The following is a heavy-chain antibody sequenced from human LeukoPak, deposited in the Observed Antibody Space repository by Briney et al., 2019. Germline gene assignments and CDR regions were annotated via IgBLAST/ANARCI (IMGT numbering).Heavy chain of an antibody. CDR3: ARVAATVTTNFYYYIDV. J-gene: IGHJ6*03. Sequence: PGGSLRLSCAASGFSVSSNYMNWVRQAPGQGLEWVSVIYSSGYTYYADSVKGRFTISRDNAKNTLYLQMNSLRAEDTALYYCARVAATVTTNFYYYIDVWGEGTTVTVSS. CDR2: IYSSGYT. CDR1: GFSVSSNY. D-gene: IGHD4-17*01. V-gene: IGHV3-53*01.